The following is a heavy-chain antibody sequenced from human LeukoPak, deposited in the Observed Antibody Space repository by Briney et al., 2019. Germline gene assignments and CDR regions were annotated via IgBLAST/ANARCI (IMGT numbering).Heavy chain of an antibody. D-gene: IGHD3-16*01. V-gene: IGHV3-15*01. CDR1: GFIFTNAW. Sequence: GGSLRLSCAGSGFIFTNAWMNWVRQAPGKGLEWVGRIKSKVDGETADYAAPVKGKFIISRDDSRSTVCLQMSSLEPEDTAVYYCATGGYAFDIWGQGTMVTVSS. CDR3: ATGGYAFDI. J-gene: IGHJ3*02. CDR2: IKSKVDGETA.